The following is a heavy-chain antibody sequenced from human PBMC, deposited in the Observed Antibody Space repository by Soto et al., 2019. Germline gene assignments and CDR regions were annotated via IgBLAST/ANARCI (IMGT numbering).Heavy chain of an antibody. CDR2: IITVIGKT. CDR1: GYTFTNSG. V-gene: IGHV1-18*01. Sequence: ASVKVSCKAPGYTFTNSGISWVRQAPGQGLEWMGRIITVIGKTNYAQKFQGRVTITADKSTSTAYMELSSLRSDDTAVYYCARDEPPYYDILFSSWGQGTLVTVS. CDR3: ARDEPPYYDILFSS. J-gene: IGHJ1*01. D-gene: IGHD3-9*01.